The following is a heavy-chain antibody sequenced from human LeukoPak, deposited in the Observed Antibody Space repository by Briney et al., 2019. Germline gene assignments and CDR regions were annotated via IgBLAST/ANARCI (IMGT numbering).Heavy chain of an antibody. J-gene: IGHJ4*02. CDR3: ARRAVAGTH. V-gene: IGHV4-34*01. Sequence: SETLSLTCAVYGGSFSGYYWSWIRQPPGKGLEWIGEINHSGSTNYNPSLKSRVTISVDTSKNQFSLKLSSVTAAGTAVYYCARRAVAGTHWGQGALVTVSS. D-gene: IGHD6-19*01. CDR2: INHSGST. CDR1: GGSFSGYY.